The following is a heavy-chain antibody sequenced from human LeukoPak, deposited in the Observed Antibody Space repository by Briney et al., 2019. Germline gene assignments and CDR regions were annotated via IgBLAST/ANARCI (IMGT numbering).Heavy chain of an antibody. CDR3: ARADYSNYTRY. Sequence: PSETLSLTCTVSGGSISSGGYYWSWIRQPPGKGLEWIGEINHSGSTNYKSSLKSRVTISVDTSKNQFSLKLSSVTAADTAVYYCARADYSNYTRYWGQGTLVTV. D-gene: IGHD4-11*01. CDR2: INHSGST. J-gene: IGHJ4*02. V-gene: IGHV4-39*07. CDR1: GGSISSGGYY.